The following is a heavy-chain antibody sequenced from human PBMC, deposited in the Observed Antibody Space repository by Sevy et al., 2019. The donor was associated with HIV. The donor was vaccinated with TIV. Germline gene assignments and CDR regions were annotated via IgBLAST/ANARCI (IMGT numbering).Heavy chain of an antibody. D-gene: IGHD1-7*01. J-gene: IGHJ3*02. CDR2: ISWNSGSI. V-gene: IGHV3-9*01. Sequence: GGSLRLSCAASGFTFDDYAMHWVRQAPGKGLEWVSGISWNSGSIGYADSVKGRFTISRDNAKNSLYLQMNSLRAEDTALYYCAKGSFGITGTGWSDAFDIWGQGTMVTVSS. CDR1: GFTFDDYA. CDR3: AKGSFGITGTGWSDAFDI.